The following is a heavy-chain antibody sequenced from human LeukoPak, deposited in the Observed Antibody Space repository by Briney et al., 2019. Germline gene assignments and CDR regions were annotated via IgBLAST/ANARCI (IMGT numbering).Heavy chain of an antibody. CDR2: IYTSGST. CDR3: ARGYSSSSAVGYYYYYMDV. Sequence: PSQTLPLTCTVSGGSISSGTNYWTWIRQPAGKGLEWIGRIYTSGSTNYNPSLKSRVTISVDTSKNQFSLNLSSVTAADTAVYYCARGYSSSSAVGYYYYYMDVWGKGTTVTVSS. D-gene: IGHD6-6*01. J-gene: IGHJ6*03. V-gene: IGHV4-61*02. CDR1: GGSISSGTNY.